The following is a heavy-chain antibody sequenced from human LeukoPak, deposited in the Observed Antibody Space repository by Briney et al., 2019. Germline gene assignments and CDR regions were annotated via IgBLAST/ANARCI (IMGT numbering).Heavy chain of an antibody. CDR2: IYTSGST. D-gene: IGHD3-22*01. CDR1: GGSISSYY. V-gene: IGHV4-4*09. Sequence: SETLSLTCTVFGGSISSYYWSWIRQPPGKGLEWIGYIYTSGSTNYNPSLKSRVTISVDTSKNQFSLKLSSVTAADTAVYYCARHKANYYDGSEAFDIWGQGTMVTVSS. CDR3: ARHKANYYDGSEAFDI. J-gene: IGHJ3*02.